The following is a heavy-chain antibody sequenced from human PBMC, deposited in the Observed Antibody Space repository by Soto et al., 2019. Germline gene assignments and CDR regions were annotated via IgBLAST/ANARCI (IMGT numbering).Heavy chain of an antibody. CDR3: ARPSGSYGDYAWSLAY. CDR2: VSAYSGHT. CDR1: GYAFGGYA. Sequence: QVQLVQSGAEVKKPGASVKVSCKASGYAFGGYAISWVRQAPGQGLEWMGWVSAYSGHTDYAQNLQGRVSMTTEPSTGTAYMELGSLTSDDTAVYYCARPSGSYGDYAWSLAYWGQGTLVTVSS. D-gene: IGHD4-17*01. J-gene: IGHJ4*02. V-gene: IGHV1-18*04.